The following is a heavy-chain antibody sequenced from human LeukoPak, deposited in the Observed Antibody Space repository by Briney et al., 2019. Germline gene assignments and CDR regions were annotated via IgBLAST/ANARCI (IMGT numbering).Heavy chain of an antibody. D-gene: IGHD2-2*01. J-gene: IGHJ4*02. CDR1: GFTFSDYY. Sequence: GGSLRLSCAASGFTFSDYYMSWIRQAPGKGLEWVSYISSSGSTIYYADSVKGRFTISRDNAKNSLYLQMNSLRAEDTAVYYCARGREPPLRIVVVPAARIDWGQGTLVTVSS. V-gene: IGHV3-11*01. CDR3: ARGREPPLRIVVVPAARID. CDR2: ISSSGSTI.